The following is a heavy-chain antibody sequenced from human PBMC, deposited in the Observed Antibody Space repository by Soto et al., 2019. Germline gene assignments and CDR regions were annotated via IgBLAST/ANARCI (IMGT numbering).Heavy chain of an antibody. CDR3: ATDLSSPAGH. CDR2: FDPGDGET. CDR1: GFTVTEFS. Sequence: QVQLVQSGAEVKKPGASVKVSCKVSGFTVTEFSMHWVRQAPGKGLEWMGGFDPGDGETIYAQKFQDRVTMTADTSTDPAAMELSSLRSEDTAMYYCATDLSSPAGHWGQGTLVIVSS. J-gene: IGHJ1*01. V-gene: IGHV1-24*01.